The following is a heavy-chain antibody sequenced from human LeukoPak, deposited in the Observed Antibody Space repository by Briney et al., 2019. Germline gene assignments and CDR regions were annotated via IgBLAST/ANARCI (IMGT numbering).Heavy chain of an antibody. CDR3: ARHRDGSGWTFFDY. CDR2: IYYSGST. D-gene: IGHD6-19*01. Sequence: SETLSLTCTVSGVSISTYYWSWIRQPPGKGLEWIGYIYYSGSTNYNPSLKSRVTLSVDTSKNQFALKLSSVTAADTAVYYCARHRDGSGWTFFDYWGQGTLVTVSS. J-gene: IGHJ4*02. V-gene: IGHV4-59*08. CDR1: GVSISTYY.